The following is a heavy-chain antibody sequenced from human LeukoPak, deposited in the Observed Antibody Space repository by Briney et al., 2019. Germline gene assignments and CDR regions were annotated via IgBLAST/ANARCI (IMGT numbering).Heavy chain of an antibody. Sequence: GASVKVSCKASGYTFTGYYMHWVRQAPGQGLEWMGWISAYNGNTNYAQKLQGRVTMTTDTSTSTAYMELRSLRSDDTAVYYCARDSYSSSWYDWFDPWGQGTLVTVSS. CDR2: ISAYNGNT. J-gene: IGHJ5*02. V-gene: IGHV1-18*04. CDR1: GYTFTGYY. D-gene: IGHD6-13*01. CDR3: ARDSYSSSWYDWFDP.